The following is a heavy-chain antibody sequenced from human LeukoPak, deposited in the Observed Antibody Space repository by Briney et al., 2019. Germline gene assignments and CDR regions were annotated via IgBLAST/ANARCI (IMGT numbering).Heavy chain of an antibody. V-gene: IGHV4-4*02. D-gene: IGHD4-11*01. CDR3: ASHTVSLDY. CDR2: IYHSEST. J-gene: IGHJ4*02. CDR1: GGSISSHNW. Sequence: SETLSLTCAVSGGSISSHNWWTWVRQSPGKGLEWIGEIYHSESTNYNPSLKGRVTISIDKSKNQFSLTLNSVTAADTAMYYCASHTVSLDYWGQGALVTVSS.